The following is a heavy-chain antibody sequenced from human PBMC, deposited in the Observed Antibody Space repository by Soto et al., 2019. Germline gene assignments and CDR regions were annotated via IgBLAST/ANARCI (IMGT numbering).Heavy chain of an antibody. CDR1: GFTFSSSG. J-gene: IGHJ4*02. CDR2: ISYDGSNT. Sequence: QVQLVESGGGVVQPGWSLRLSCAASGFTFSSSGMHWVRQAPGKGLEWVAVISYDGSNTFHADSVKGRFTISRDNSKNTLYLQMNSLRAEDTAVYYCAKEPLATYSSSPDFDYWGQGTLVTVSS. CDR3: AKEPLATYSSSPDFDY. D-gene: IGHD6-13*01. V-gene: IGHV3-30*18.